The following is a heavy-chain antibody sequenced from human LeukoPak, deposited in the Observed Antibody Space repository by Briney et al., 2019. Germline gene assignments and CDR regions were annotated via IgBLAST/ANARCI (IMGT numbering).Heavy chain of an antibody. V-gene: IGHV1-69*13. Sequence: SVKVSCKASGGTFSSYAISWVRQAPGQGLEWMGGIIPIFGTANYAQKFQGRVTITADESTSTAYMELSSLRSEDTAVYYCARGPAVGVATIDSWFDPWGQGTLVTVSS. CDR1: GGTFSSYA. CDR3: ARGPAVGVATIDSWFDP. D-gene: IGHD5-12*01. J-gene: IGHJ5*02. CDR2: IIPIFGTA.